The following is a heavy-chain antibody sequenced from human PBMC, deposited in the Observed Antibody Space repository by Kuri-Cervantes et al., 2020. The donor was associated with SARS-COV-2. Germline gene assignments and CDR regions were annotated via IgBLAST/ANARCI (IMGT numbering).Heavy chain of an antibody. J-gene: IGHJ4*02. CDR2: IEHSAIQK. V-gene: IGHV3-7*01. Sequence: GESLKISCAASGFTFSDYWMTWVRQAPGKGLEWVANIEHSAIQKYYLDSVKGRFTISRDNAKNSLYLQMNSLRAEDTAVYYCARGGYDFFVDYWGQGTLVTVSS. CDR3: ARGGYDFFVDY. CDR1: GFTFSDYW. D-gene: IGHD3-3*01.